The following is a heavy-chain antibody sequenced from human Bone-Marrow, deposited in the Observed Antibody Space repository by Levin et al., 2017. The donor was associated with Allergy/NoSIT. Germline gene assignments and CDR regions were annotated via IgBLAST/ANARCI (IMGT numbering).Heavy chain of an antibody. D-gene: IGHD1-26*01. CDR2: IFSSGST. Sequence: SQTLSLTCIVSGGSVSSGTYYWTWIRQPPGKALEWIGYIFSSGSTNYSPSLHSRVTISRDTSKNHFSLDLNSVTAADTATYYCARGAGSYSGIYFFDYWGRGTLVTVSS. CDR3: ARGAGSYSGIYFFDY. V-gene: IGHV4-61*03. J-gene: IGHJ4*02. CDR1: GGSVSSGTYY.